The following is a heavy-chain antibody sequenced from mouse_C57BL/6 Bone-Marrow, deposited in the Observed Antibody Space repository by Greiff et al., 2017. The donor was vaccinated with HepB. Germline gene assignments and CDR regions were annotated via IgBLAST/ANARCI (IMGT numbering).Heavy chain of an antibody. V-gene: IGHV1-5*01. CDR1: GYTFTSYW. D-gene: IGHD1-1*01. J-gene: IGHJ2*01. CDR3: STDYYGRRPFDY. CDR2: IYPGNSDT. Sequence: EVKLVESGTVLARPGASVKMSCKTSGYTFTSYWMHWVKKRPGQGLEWIGAIYPGNSDTSYNQKFKGKAKLTAVTSASTAYMELSSLTNEDSAVYYCSTDYYGRRPFDYWGQGTTLTVSS.